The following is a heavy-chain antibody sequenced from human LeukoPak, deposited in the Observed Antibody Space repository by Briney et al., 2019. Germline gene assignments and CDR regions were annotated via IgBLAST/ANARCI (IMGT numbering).Heavy chain of an antibody. CDR3: ARLRGLDSGYYFDY. V-gene: IGHV5-51*01. Sequence: GESLQISCKGSGYSFTLYWIGWVRLLPGKGLEWMGIIYPGDSDTRYSPSFQGQVTISADKSISTAYLQWSSLKASDTAMYYCARLRGLDSGYYFDYWGQGTLVTVSS. CDR1: GYSFTLYW. D-gene: IGHD3-22*01. J-gene: IGHJ4*02. CDR2: IYPGDSDT.